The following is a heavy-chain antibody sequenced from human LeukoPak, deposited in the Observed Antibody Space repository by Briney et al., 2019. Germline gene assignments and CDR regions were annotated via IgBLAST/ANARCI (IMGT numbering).Heavy chain of an antibody. CDR1: GGSISSGSYY. J-gene: IGHJ5*02. CDR3: ARDGSYYDSGSYYGWFDP. CDR2: IYTSGST. Sequence: PSETLSLTCTVSGGSISSGSYYWSWIRQPAGKGLEWIGRIYTSGSTNYNPSLKSRVTISGDTSKNQFSLKLSSVTAAGTAVYYCARDGSYYDSGSYYGWFDPWGQGTLVTVSS. V-gene: IGHV4-61*02. D-gene: IGHD3-10*01.